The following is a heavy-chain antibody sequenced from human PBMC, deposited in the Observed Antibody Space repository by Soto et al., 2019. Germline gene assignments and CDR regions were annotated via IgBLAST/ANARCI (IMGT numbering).Heavy chain of an antibody. CDR1: GFSFSGSG. CDR2: ISSSSSLI. V-gene: IGHV3-48*01. Sequence: EVQVVESGGALVQPGESLRLSCVTSGFSFSGSGMNWVRQAPGRGLEWLAYISSSSSLIYYADSVKGRFTISRDNARNSLYLKINSLGVEDTGVFYCARDTTVQFGQFDYGGQGTLVTVSS. D-gene: IGHD1-1*01. J-gene: IGHJ4*02. CDR3: ARDTTVQFGQFDY.